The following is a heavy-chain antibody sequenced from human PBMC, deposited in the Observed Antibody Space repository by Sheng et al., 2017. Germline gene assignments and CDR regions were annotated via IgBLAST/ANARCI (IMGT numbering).Heavy chain of an antibody. J-gene: IGHJ4*02. CDR3: AKNMAWSSGFAPEY. D-gene: IGHD3-22*01. CDR2: ISSTGDAT. Sequence: EVQLVESGGGLVQPGGTRRDVSCAASGFNFEYGMSWVRQPPGKGLEWVSAISSTGDATYYADSVRGRFTISRDNSKNTVYLQMNSLRVDDTALYYCAKNMAWSSGFAPEYWGQGTLVTVSS. CDR1: GFNFEYG. V-gene: IGHV3-23*04.